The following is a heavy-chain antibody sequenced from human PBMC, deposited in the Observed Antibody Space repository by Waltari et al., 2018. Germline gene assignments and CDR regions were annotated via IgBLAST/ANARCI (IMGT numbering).Heavy chain of an antibody. CDR2: IYQSGST. J-gene: IGHJ4*02. Sequence: QVQLQESGPGLVKPSETLSLTCAVSGYSISSGYYWGWIRQPPGKGLEWIGSIYQSGSTYSNPSLKSRVTISLDTSKNQFPLKLSAVTAADTAVYYCARDPRYSSAGGPGFFDYWGQGTLVTVSS. CDR3: ARDPRYSSAGGPGFFDY. V-gene: IGHV4-38-2*02. CDR1: GYSISSGYY. D-gene: IGHD6-19*01.